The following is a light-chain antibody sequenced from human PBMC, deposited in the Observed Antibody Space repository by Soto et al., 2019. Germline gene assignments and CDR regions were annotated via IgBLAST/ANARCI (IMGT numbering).Light chain of an antibody. V-gene: IGKV3-20*01. CDR1: QNVRGSY. Sequence: EMVLTQSPGTLSLSPGERATLSCRASQNVRGSYLAWYQQKPGQAPRLLIFGAATRAAGVPDRFSGRGSGTDFTLTISRLEPEDFAVDYCQQYGSSSTFGQGTKVDIK. CDR2: GAA. CDR3: QQYGSSST. J-gene: IGKJ1*01.